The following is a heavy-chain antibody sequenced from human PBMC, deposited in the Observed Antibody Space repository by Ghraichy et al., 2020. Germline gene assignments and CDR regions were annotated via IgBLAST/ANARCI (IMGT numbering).Heavy chain of an antibody. D-gene: IGHD3-22*01. J-gene: IGHJ4*02. CDR2: IYSGGST. Sequence: GSLRLSCAASGFTVSSNYMSWVRQAPGKGLEWVSVIYSGGSTYYADSVKGRFTISRDNSKNTLYLQMNSLRAEDTAVYYCARGTWGYSGYYQNDYWGQGTLVTVSS. CDR3: ARGTWGYSGYYQNDY. CDR1: GFTVSSNY. V-gene: IGHV3-66*01.